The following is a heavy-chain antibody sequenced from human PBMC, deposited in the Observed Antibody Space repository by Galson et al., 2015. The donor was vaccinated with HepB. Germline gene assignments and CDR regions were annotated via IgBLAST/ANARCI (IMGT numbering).Heavy chain of an antibody. CDR1: GYTLTELS. J-gene: IGHJ4*02. CDR3: ATDPRDVGAWDNSAYFDY. CDR2: FDPEDGET. V-gene: IGHV1-24*01. D-gene: IGHD1-26*01. Sequence: SVKVSCKVSGYTLTELSMHWVRQAPGKGLEWMGGFDPEDGETIYAQKFQGRVTMTEDTSTDTAYMELSSLRSEDTAVYYCATDPRDVGAWDNSAYFDYWGQGTLVTVSS.